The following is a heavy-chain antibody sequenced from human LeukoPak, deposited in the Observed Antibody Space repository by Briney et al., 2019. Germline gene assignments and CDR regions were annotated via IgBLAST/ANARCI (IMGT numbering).Heavy chain of an antibody. CDR2: ISANGGAT. Sequence: GGSLRLSCAASGFTFSNFAMRWVRQAPGKGLECVSLISANGGATYYADSVKGRFTISRDNSKSTLYPQMNSLRAEDTAVYYCASQSSSWYIAYWGQGTLVVVSS. CDR3: ASQSSSWYIAY. V-gene: IGHV3-23*01. J-gene: IGHJ4*02. D-gene: IGHD6-13*01. CDR1: GFTFSNFA.